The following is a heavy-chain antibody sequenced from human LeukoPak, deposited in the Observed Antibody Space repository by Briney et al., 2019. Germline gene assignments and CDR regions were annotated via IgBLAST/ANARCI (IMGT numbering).Heavy chain of an antibody. V-gene: IGHV3-74*01. J-gene: IGHJ5*02. D-gene: IGHD3-10*01. CDR3: ARDTGYYGSGSYYQPYNWFDP. CDR2: INSDGSST. CDR1: GFTFSSYW. Sequence: PGGXLRLSCAASGFTFSSYWMHWVRQAPGKGLGWVSRINSDGSSTSYAASVKGRFTISRDNAKNTLYLQMNSLRAEDTAVYYCARDTGYYGSGSYYQPYNWFDPWGQGTLVTVSS.